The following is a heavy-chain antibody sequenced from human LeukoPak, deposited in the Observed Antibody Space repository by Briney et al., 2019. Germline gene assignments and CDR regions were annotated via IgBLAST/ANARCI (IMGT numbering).Heavy chain of an antibody. V-gene: IGHV4-59*01. CDR2: IYYGGTT. CDR3: ARGPNYYNSFDS. Sequence: KPSETLSLTCAVYGGSFSGYYWSWIRQPPGKGLEWIGYIYYGGTTYYNPSLKSRVTISLDMSKNHFSLKLSSVTAADTAVYYCARGPNYYNSFDSWGQGTLVTVSS. CDR1: GGSFSGYY. J-gene: IGHJ4*02. D-gene: IGHD3-10*01.